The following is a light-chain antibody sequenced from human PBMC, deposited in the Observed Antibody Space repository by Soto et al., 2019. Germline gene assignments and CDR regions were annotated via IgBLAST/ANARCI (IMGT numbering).Light chain of an antibody. J-gene: IGKJ2*01. V-gene: IGKV1-39*01. CDR1: QTIDDY. CDR2: AAP. CDR3: QQTYTTPQT. Sequence: DIQMTQSPSSLSASVGDRVTITCRASQTIDDYLNWYQQKVGRATKLLIYAAPTLQSGVPSRFSGSGSGTDFTLTINSLQPEDFATYYCQQTYTTPQTFGQGTRLDIK.